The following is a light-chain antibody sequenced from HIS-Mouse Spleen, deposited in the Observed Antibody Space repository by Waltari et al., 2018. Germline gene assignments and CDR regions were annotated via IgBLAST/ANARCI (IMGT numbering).Light chain of an antibody. CDR2: AAS. J-gene: IGKJ2*01. CDR1: QGISSY. V-gene: IGKV1-9*01. CDR3: QQLNSYPYT. Sequence: DIQLTQCPSFLSASGGDRFTITCRASQGISSYLAWYQQKPGKAPKLLIYAASTLQSGVPSRFSGSGSGTEFTLTISSLQPEDFATYYCQQLNSYPYTFGQGTKLEIK.